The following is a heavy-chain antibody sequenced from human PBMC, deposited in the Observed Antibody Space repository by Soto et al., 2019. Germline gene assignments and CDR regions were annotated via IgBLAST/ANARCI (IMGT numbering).Heavy chain of an antibody. CDR1: GDTFTNFS. CDR3: ARVLRGVVNWFDP. D-gene: IGHD3-10*01. V-gene: IGHV1-18*01. Sequence: HLVQSGPEVKKPGASITVSCKTSGDTFTNFSLSWVRQAPGQGLEWMGWIATYNSNRNYAQKFQGRLTLTTETSTSTAYMELKSLGYDDTAVYYCARVLRGVVNWFDPWGQGTLVTVSS. CDR2: IATYNSNR. J-gene: IGHJ5*02.